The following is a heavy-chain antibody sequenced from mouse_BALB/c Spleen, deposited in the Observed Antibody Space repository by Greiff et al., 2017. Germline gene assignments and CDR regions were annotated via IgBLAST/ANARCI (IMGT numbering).Heavy chain of an antibody. J-gene: IGHJ3*01. CDR1: GYSFTSYY. CDR3: ARRAYGDYSWFAH. CDR2: IDPFNGGT. Sequence: VQLQQSGPELMKPGASVKISCKASGYSFTSYYMHWVKQSHGKSLEWIGYIDPFNGGTIYNQKFKGKATLTVDKSSSTAYMHLSSLTSEDSAVSYSARRAYGDYSWFAHRGEGTLVTVS. V-gene: IGHV1S135*01. D-gene: IGHD2-13*01.